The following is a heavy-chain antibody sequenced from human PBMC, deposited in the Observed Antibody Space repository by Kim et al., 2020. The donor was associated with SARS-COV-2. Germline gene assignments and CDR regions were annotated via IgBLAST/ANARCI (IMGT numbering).Heavy chain of an antibody. CDR2: ISAYNGNT. Sequence: ASVKVSCKASGYTFTSYGISWVRQAPGQGLEWMGWISAYNGNTNYAQKLQGRVTMTTDTSTSTAYMELRSLRSDDTAVYYCARDAGRAVAGYFDYWGQGTLVTVSS. CDR3: ARDAGRAVAGYFDY. CDR1: GYTFTSYG. D-gene: IGHD6-19*01. J-gene: IGHJ4*02. V-gene: IGHV1-18*04.